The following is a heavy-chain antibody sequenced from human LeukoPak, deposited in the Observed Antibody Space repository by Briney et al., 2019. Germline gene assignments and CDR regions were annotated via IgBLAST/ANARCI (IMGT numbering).Heavy chain of an antibody. D-gene: IGHD4-11*01. CDR2: IWYDGSNK. V-gene: IGHV3-33*06. CDR1: GFTFSSYG. J-gene: IGHJ4*02. Sequence: PGRSLRLSCAASGFTFSSYGMHWARQAPGKGLEWVAVIWYDGSNKYYADSVKGRFTISRDNSKNTLYLQMNSLRAEDTAVYYCAKDSLNDYSNPFDYWGQGTLVTVSS. CDR3: AKDSLNDYSNPFDY.